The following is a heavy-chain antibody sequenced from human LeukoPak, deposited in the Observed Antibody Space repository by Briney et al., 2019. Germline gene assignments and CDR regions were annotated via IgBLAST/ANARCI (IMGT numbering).Heavy chain of an antibody. CDR1: GGSISSYY. CDR2: IYYSGST. CDR3: ARDGGATIRGDYFDY. D-gene: IGHD5-12*01. J-gene: IGHJ4*02. V-gene: IGHV4-59*01. Sequence: SETLSLTCTVSGGSISSYYWSWIRQPPGKGLEWIGYIYYSGSTNYNPSLKSRVTISVDTSKNQFSLKLSSVTAADTAVYYCARDGGATIRGDYFDYWGQGTMVTVSS.